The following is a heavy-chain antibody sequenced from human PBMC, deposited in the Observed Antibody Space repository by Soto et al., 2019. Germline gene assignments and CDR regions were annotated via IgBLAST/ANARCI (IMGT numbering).Heavy chain of an antibody. J-gene: IGHJ4*02. CDR2: ISSSSSTI. CDR1: GFTFSSYS. Sequence: EVQLVESGGGLVQPGGSLRLSCAASGFTFSSYSMNWVRQAPGKGLEWVSYISSSSSTIYYADSVKGRFTISRDNAKNSLYLQMNSLRAEDTAVYYCARAVAAAGTYSFDYWGQGTLVTVSS. D-gene: IGHD6-13*01. V-gene: IGHV3-48*01. CDR3: ARAVAAAGTYSFDY.